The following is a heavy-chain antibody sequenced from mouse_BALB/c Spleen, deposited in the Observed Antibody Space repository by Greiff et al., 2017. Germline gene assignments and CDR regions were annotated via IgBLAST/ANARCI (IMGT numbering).Heavy chain of an antibody. J-gene: IGHJ4*01. CDR2: IDPANGNT. CDR3: ARGSYAMDY. Sequence: EVKVEESGAELVKPGASVKLSCTASGFNIKDTYMHWVKQRPEQGLEWIGRIDPANGNTKYDPKFQGKATITADTSSNTAYLQLSSLTSEDTAVYYCARGSYAMDYWGQGTSVTVSS. CDR1: GFNIKDTY. V-gene: IGHV14-3*02.